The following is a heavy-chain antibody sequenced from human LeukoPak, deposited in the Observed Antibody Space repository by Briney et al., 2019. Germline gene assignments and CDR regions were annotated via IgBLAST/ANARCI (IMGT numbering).Heavy chain of an antibody. CDR2: INPNSGGT. J-gene: IGHJ5*02. CDR3: ARDKREGTYCGGDCYSGLDP. CDR1: GYTFTGYY. D-gene: IGHD2-21*02. Sequence: GASVKVSCKASGYTFTGYYMHWVRQAPGQGLEWMGWINPNSGGTNYAQKFQGRVTMTRDTSISTAYMELSRLRSDDTAVYYCARDKREGTYCGGDCYSGLDPWGQGTLVTVSS. V-gene: IGHV1-2*02.